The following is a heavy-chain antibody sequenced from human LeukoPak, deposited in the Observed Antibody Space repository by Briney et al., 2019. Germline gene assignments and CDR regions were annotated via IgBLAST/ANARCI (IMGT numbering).Heavy chain of an antibody. CDR1: GGSFSGYY. CDR2: INHSGST. CDR3: ARGRRSNSNWFDP. J-gene: IGHJ5*02. V-gene: IGHV4-34*01. D-gene: IGHD1-1*01. Sequence: SETLSLTCAVYGGSFSGYYWSWIRQPPGKGLEWIGEINHSGSTNYNPSLKSRVTISVDTSKNQFSLKLSSATAADTAAYYCARGRRSNSNWFDPWGQGTLVTVSS.